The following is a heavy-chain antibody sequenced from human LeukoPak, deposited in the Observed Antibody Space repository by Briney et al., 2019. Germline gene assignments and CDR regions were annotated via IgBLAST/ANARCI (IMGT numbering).Heavy chain of an antibody. CDR1: GGSFSGYY. D-gene: IGHD3-22*01. CDR2: INHSGST. J-gene: IGHJ4*02. CDR3: ARARMDYYDSSGYPLLVFYFDY. Sequence: PSETLSLTSAVYGGSFSGYYWSWIRQPPGKGLEWIGEINHSGSTNYNPSLKSRVTISVDTSKNQFSLKLSSVTAADTAVYYCARARMDYYDSSGYPLLVFYFDYWGQGTLVTVSS. V-gene: IGHV4-34*01.